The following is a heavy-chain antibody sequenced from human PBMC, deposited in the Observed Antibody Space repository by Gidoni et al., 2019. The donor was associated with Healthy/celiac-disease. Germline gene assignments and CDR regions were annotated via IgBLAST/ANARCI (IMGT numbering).Heavy chain of an antibody. J-gene: IGHJ4*02. V-gene: IGHV4-39*01. CDR2: IYYRGST. CDR1: GGSIRSSSYY. Sequence: QLQLQESGPGLVKPSETLSLTCTVSGGSIRSSSYYWGWIRPPPGKGLEWIGSIYYRGSTYYNPSLKSRVTISVDTSKNQFSLKLSSVTAADTAVYYCARLGWYFEGVHWGQGTLVTVSS. D-gene: IGHD2-15*01. CDR3: ARLGWYFEGVH.